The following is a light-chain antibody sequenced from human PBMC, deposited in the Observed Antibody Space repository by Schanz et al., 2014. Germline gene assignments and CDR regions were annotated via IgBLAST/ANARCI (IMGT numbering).Light chain of an antibody. J-gene: IGKJ4*01. Sequence: EIVLTQSPGTLSLSPGERATLSCRASQTISSNSLAWYQHQPGQAPRLLIFGASTRATGIPDRFSGSGSGTDFTLTISRLETEDFAVYYCQHYDSSPHTFGGGTKVEIK. V-gene: IGKV3-20*01. CDR3: QHYDSSPHT. CDR1: QTISSNS. CDR2: GAS.